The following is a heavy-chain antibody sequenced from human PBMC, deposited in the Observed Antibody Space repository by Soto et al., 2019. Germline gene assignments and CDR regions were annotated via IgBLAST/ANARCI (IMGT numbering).Heavy chain of an antibody. V-gene: IGHV4-34*01. J-gene: IGHJ4*02. CDR3: AIVGDSSGYYHSDFDY. CDR1: VGCFSGYY. D-gene: IGHD3-22*01. CDR2: INHSGST. Sequence: LSRACAVYVGCFSGYYWRWIRQPAGKGLEWIGEINHSGSTTYNPSPKSRVTISVDTSKNHFSLKLSSVTAADTAVYYCAIVGDSSGYYHSDFDYWGQGTLVTVSS.